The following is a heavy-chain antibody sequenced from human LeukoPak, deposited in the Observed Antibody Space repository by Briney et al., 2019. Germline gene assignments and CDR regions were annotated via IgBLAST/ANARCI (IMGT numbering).Heavy chain of an antibody. D-gene: IGHD3-10*01. V-gene: IGHV4-38-2*02. CDR3: ARPYGSGSYFDY. Sequence: PSETLSLTCTVSDYSISSDYYWGWIRQTPGKGLEWIGNIYHSGHIYYNPSLKSRVTISVDTSKNQFSLKLSSVTAADTAVYYCARPYGSGSYFDYWGQGTPVTVSS. J-gene: IGHJ4*02. CDR2: IYHSGHI. CDR1: DYSISSDYY.